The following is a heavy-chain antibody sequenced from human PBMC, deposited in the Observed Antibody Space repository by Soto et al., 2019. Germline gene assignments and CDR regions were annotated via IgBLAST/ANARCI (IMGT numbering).Heavy chain of an antibody. J-gene: IGHJ5*02. CDR3: ARDNGRAGSFDP. CDR2: ISIGSTTI. V-gene: IGHV3-48*02. Sequence: EVHLVESGGGLVQPGGSLRLSCAASGFTFSSYSMNWARQAPGRGLEWVSYISIGSTTIYYADSVKGRFTISRDNAKNSLYLQMNSLRDEDTAVYYCARDNGRAGSFDPWGQGTLVTVSS. D-gene: IGHD6-13*01. CDR1: GFTFSSYS.